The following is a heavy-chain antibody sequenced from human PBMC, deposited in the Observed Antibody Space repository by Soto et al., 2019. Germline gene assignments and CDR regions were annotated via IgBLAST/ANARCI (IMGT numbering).Heavy chain of an antibody. D-gene: IGHD1-1*01. CDR3: VKGYWKGDV. V-gene: IGHV3-33*06. CDR1: GFAFSADA. J-gene: IGHJ6*02. Sequence: QVQLVESGGGVIQPGKSLRLSCAASGFAFSADAMHWVRQAPGKGLEWVAVLWADGSRQFYLDSVKGRFTISRDNSKNTLYLQMNSLRDEDTAVYHCVKGYWKGDVWGQGTTVTVSS. CDR2: LWADGSRQ.